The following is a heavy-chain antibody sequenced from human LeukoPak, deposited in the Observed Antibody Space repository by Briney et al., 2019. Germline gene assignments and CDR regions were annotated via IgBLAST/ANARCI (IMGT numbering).Heavy chain of an antibody. CDR1: GFTFRDYW. Sequence: PGGSLRLSWAASGFTFRDYWMTWVRQVPGKGLEWVANIKQGGNEMYYVDSVKGRFTISRDNAQNSLYLQMNSLRIEDTAVYYCARVGAWELQRVFDYWGQGTQVTVSS. D-gene: IGHD1-26*01. J-gene: IGHJ4*02. CDR3: ARVGAWELQRVFDY. CDR2: IKQGGNEM. V-gene: IGHV3-7*01.